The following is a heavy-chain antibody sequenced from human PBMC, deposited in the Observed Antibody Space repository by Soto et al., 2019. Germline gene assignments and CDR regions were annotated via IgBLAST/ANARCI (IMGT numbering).Heavy chain of an antibody. CDR3: ARRRYSTGWSTNWFDP. CDR1: GGSISSSNYY. Sequence: QLQLQESGPGQVQPSETLSLTCTVSGGSISSSNYYWGWIRQPPGKGLEWIGSMSYSGSTYYNPSLRSRVIMSVDTSKNQFFLKLTSVTATDTAVYYCARRRYSTGWSTNWFDPWGQGTLVTVSS. CDR2: MSYSGST. J-gene: IGHJ5*02. D-gene: IGHD6-19*01. V-gene: IGHV4-39*01.